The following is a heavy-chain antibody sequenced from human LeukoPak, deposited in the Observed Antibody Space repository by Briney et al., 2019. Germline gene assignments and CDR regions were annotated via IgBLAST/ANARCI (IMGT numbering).Heavy chain of an antibody. CDR2: IYSGGSA. Sequence: GGSLRLSCAASGFTVSSNYMSWVRQAPWKGLEWVSVIYSGGSAYYADSVKGRFTISRDNSKNTLYLQMNSLRAEDTAMYYCASVNGDGAEYFQHWGQGTLVTVSS. CDR1: GFTVSSNY. D-gene: IGHD2-21*01. CDR3: ASVNGDGAEYFQH. V-gene: IGHV3-53*01. J-gene: IGHJ1*01.